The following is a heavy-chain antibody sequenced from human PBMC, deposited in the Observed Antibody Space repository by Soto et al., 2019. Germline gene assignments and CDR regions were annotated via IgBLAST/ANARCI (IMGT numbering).Heavy chain of an antibody. Sequence: GESLKISCKGSGYIFISYWICWFLQMPGKGLEWMGTIYPGDSETTYSPSFQGQVTISADKSIRIAHLQWSSLKASDTGMYYCARLDSSGYHLVDYWGQGTLVTVSS. CDR1: GYIFISYW. J-gene: IGHJ4*02. CDR2: IYPGDSET. CDR3: ARLDSSGYHLVDY. D-gene: IGHD3-22*01. V-gene: IGHV5-51*01.